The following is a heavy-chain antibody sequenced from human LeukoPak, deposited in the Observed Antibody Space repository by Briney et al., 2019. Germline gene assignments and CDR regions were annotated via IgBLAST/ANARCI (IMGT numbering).Heavy chain of an antibody. CDR3: SRNADHDW. D-gene: IGHD1-14*01. Sequence: PGGSLRLSCAASGFTFSEAWMNWVRQTPGKRLEWIARIKRQSEGWTKDYAAPVKGRFTISRDDSKSTVYLQMNSLEIEDTAVYYCSRNADHDWWGQGTLVTVSS. CDR1: GFTFSEAW. CDR2: IKRQSEGWTK. J-gene: IGHJ4*02. V-gene: IGHV3-15*01.